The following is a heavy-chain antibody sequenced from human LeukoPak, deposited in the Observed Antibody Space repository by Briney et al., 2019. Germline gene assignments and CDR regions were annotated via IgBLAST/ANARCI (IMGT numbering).Heavy chain of an antibody. Sequence: GGSLRLSCAASGFTFSSYGMHWVRQAPGKGLEWVAFIRSDGSNKYYADSVKGRFTISRDNAKNSLYLQMNSLRAEDTAVYYCAREPSTWVVSSSWFAFDYWGQGTLVTVSS. D-gene: IGHD6-13*01. J-gene: IGHJ4*02. CDR1: GFTFSSYG. CDR3: AREPSTWVVSSSWFAFDY. V-gene: IGHV3-30*02. CDR2: IRSDGSNK.